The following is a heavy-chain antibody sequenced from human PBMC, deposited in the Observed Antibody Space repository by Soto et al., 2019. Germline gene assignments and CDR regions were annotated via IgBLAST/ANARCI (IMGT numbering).Heavy chain of an antibody. D-gene: IGHD5-12*01. J-gene: IGHJ6*02. CDR3: ARRAGGATISFGMDV. CDR1: GFTVSSNY. V-gene: IGHV3-53*01. Sequence: EVQLVESGGGLIQPGGSLRLSCAAAGFTVSSNYMSWVRQAPGKGLEWVSVIYSGGSTYYADSVKGRFTISRDNSKNTLYLQMNSLRAEDTAVYYCARRAGGATISFGMDVWGQGNTVTVSS. CDR2: IYSGGST.